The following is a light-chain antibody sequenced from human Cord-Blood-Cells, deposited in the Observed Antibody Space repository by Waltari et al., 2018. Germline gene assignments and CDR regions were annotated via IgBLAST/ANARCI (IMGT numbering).Light chain of an antibody. CDR2: DVS. CDR1: SSDVGGYNY. V-gene: IGLV2-14*01. Sequence: QSALTQPASVSGSPGQSITISCTGTSSDVGGYNYVSWYQQHPGKAPKLMIYDVSNRPSGVTNRFSGSKAGNTASLTISGLQPEDEADYYCSSYTSSITYVFGTVTKVTVL. CDR3: SSYTSSITYV. J-gene: IGLJ1*01.